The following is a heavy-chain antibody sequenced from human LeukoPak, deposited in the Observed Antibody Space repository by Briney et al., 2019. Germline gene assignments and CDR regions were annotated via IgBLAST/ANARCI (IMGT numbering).Heavy chain of an antibody. V-gene: IGHV4-59*01. CDR1: GGSFSTYY. D-gene: IGHD5-18*01. CDR2: IDNIGYT. CDR3: ARANCGYNYGPCFYYMDV. J-gene: IGHJ6*03. Sequence: SETLSLTCTVSGGSFSTYYWIWIRQPPGKTLEWIGYIDNIGYTNYNPSLQSRVTISADTSKNQFSLTQSSVTAADTAVYYCARANCGYNYGPCFYYMDVWGNGTTVIISS.